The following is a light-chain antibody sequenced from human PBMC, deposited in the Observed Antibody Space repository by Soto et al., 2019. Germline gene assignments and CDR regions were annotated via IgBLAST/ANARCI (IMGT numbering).Light chain of an antibody. CDR1: QSIAGNY. J-gene: IGKJ5*01. V-gene: IGKV3-20*01. CDR3: QRYGGLTPIT. Sequence: EIVLTQSPGTLSLSPGERATLSCRASQSIAGNYLAWYQQKSGQAPRLLIYGASTRAPGIPDRFTGSGSGTTFTLTISRLEPGDFAVYYCQRYGGLTPITFGQGTRLEIK. CDR2: GAS.